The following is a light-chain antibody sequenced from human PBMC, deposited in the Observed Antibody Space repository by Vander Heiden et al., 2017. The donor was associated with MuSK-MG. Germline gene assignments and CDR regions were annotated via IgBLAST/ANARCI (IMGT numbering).Light chain of an antibody. Sequence: DIQMTQSPSSLSASVGDSVTLSCRASQAISHSLAWYQQRPGSAPKLLIFATSRLEDGVPSRFSGSGYGTDYTFTISSLQPEDFATYYCQQDDFTPLTFGGGTKVEVK. CDR2: ATS. CDR3: QQDDFTPLT. V-gene: IGKV1-NL1*01. CDR1: QAISHS. J-gene: IGKJ4*01.